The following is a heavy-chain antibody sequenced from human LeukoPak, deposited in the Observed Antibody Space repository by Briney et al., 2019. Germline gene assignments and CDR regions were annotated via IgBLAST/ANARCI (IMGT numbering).Heavy chain of an antibody. CDR3: ARDYDYFWGGYRYPFDY. CDR1: GFTFSSYW. Sequence: GGSLRLSCAASGFTFSSYWMHWVRQAPGKGLVWLSRMNSDGSTTNYADSVKGRFTISRDNARNTLYPQMNSLRVEDTAMYFCARDYDYFWGGYRYPFDYWGQGTLVTVSS. J-gene: IGHJ4*02. D-gene: IGHD3-16*02. V-gene: IGHV3-74*01. CDR2: MNSDGSTT.